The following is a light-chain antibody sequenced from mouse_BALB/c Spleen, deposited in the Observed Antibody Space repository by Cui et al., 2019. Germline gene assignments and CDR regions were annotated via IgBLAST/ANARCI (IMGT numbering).Light chain of an antibody. CDR1: SSVSY. J-gene: IGKJ1*01. CDR2: RTS. CDR3: QQYHSYPP. V-gene: IGKV4-61*01. Sequence: QTVHAQYPAINSASPGEKITISCSASSSVSYMYWYQQKPGSSPKPWIYRTSNLASGVPARFSGSGSGTSYSLTISSMEAEDAATYYCQQYHSYPPFGGGTKLEIK.